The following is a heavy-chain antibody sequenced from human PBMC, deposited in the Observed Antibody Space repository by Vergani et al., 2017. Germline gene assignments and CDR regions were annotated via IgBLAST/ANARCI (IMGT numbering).Heavy chain of an antibody. CDR3: ARVLKSLLEWLFPLDY. CDR2: ITPFNGNT. V-gene: IGHV1-18*01. J-gene: IGHJ4*02. Sequence: QVQLVQSGAEVKKPGASVKVSCKVSGYTLTELSMHWVRQAPGQGLEWMGWITPFNGNTNYAQKLQGRVTMTTDTSTSTAYMELRSLRSDDTAVYYCARVLKSLLEWLFPLDYWGQGTLVTVSS. D-gene: IGHD3-3*01. CDR1: GYTLTELS.